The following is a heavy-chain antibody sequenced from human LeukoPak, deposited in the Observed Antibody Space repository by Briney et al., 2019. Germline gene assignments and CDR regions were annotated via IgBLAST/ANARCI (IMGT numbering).Heavy chain of an antibody. D-gene: IGHD2-2*01. J-gene: IGHJ4*02. V-gene: IGHV1-69*04. CDR3: ARPRYCSSTSCSFDH. Sequence: ASVKVSCKASGGTFSSYAISWVRQAPGQGLEWMGRIIPIFGIANYAQKFQGRVTITADKSTSTAYMELSSLRSEDTAVYYCARPRYCSSTSCSFDHWGQGTLVT. CDR1: GGTFSSYA. CDR2: IIPIFGIA.